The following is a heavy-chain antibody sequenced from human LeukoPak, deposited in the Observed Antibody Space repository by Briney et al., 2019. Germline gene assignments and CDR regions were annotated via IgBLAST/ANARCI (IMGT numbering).Heavy chain of an antibody. J-gene: IGHJ4*02. D-gene: IGHD2-2*01. CDR2: ISGSGGST. Sequence: GRSLRLSCAASGFTFSSYGMHWVRQAPGKGLEWVSAISGSGGSTYYADSVKGRFTISRDNSKNTLYLQMNSLRAEDTAVYYCAKGVVVPAAMVYFDYWGQGTLVTVSS. CDR1: GFTFSSYG. CDR3: AKGVVVPAAMVYFDY. V-gene: IGHV3-23*01.